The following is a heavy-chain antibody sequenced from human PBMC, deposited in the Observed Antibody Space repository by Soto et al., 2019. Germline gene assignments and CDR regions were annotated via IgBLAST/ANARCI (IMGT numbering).Heavy chain of an antibody. J-gene: IGHJ3*02. CDR2: IIPIFGTA. CDR1: GGTFSSYA. Sequence: QVQLVQSGAEVKKPGSSVKVSCKASGGTFSSYAISWVRQAPGQGLEWMGGIIPIFGTANYAQKFQGRVTITADESTSTDYMELSSLRSEDTAVYYCARAPRVAAAVYDAFDIWGQGTMVTVSS. CDR3: ARAPRVAAAVYDAFDI. V-gene: IGHV1-69*12. D-gene: IGHD6-13*01.